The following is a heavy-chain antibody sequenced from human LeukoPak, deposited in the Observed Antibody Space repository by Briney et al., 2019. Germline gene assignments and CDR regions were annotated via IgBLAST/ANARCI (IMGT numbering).Heavy chain of an antibody. J-gene: IGHJ2*01. V-gene: IGHV3-7*01. CDR3: AREVSHWFFDV. Sequence: GGSLRLSCGASGFTFKNYALAWVRQAPGKGLEWVANIKQDESETYYVDSMKGRFTISRDNAKNSLFLQMDSLRAEDTAVYFCAREVSHWFFDVWGRGALVTVSS. CDR1: GFTFKNYA. CDR2: IKQDESET.